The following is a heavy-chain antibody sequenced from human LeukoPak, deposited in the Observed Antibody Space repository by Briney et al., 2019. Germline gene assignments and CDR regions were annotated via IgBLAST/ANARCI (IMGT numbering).Heavy chain of an antibody. V-gene: IGHV3-30*18. J-gene: IGHJ6*02. Sequence: QPGRSLRLSCAASGFTFSSYGMHWVRQAPGKGLERAAVISYDGSNKYYADSVKARFTISRDNSKNTLYLQMNSLRAEDTAVYYCAKENYYYGMDVWGQGPTVTVSS. CDR3: AKENYYYGMDV. CDR2: ISYDGSNK. CDR1: GFTFSSYG.